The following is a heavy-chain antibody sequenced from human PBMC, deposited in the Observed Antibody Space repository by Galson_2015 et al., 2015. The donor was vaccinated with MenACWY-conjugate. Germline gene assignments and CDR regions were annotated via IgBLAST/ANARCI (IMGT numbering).Heavy chain of an antibody. Sequence: SVKVSCKASGYSFTSYYIHWVRQAPGQGLEWMGIINPIGGGTTYAQKFQGRVTMTRDTSTSAVYMEVSSLSSEDTAVYYCARGKATISTNDYFEYWGQGTLVTVSS. D-gene: IGHD1-26*01. CDR2: INPIGGGT. CDR3: ARGKATISTNDYFEY. J-gene: IGHJ4*02. CDR1: GYSFTSYY. V-gene: IGHV1-46*01.